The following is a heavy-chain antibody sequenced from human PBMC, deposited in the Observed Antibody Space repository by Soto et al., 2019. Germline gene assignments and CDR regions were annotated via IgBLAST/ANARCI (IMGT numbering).Heavy chain of an antibody. CDR2: IYYSGST. V-gene: IGHV4-61*01. CDR3: ARDMEVVAAGYYYYGMDV. J-gene: IGHJ6*02. Sequence: SETLSLTCTVSGGSVSSGSYYWSWIRQPPGKGLEWIGYIYYSGSTNYNPSLKSRVTISVDTSKNQFSLKLSSVTAADTAVYYCARDMEVVAAGYYYYGMDVWGQGTTVTVSS. CDR1: GGSVSSGSYY. D-gene: IGHD2-15*01.